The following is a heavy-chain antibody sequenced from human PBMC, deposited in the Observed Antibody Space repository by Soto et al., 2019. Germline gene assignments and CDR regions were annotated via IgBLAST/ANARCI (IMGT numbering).Heavy chain of an antibody. V-gene: IGHV3-23*01. Sequence: EVQLLDSGGGLVQPGGSLRLSCAASGFTFSSYAMSWVRQAPGKGLEWVSAISGSDDSTYYADSVKGRFTISRDNSKNQLYLQLSSLRADDSAVYYCAPMGVWGQGTTVTVSS. J-gene: IGHJ6*02. CDR3: APMGV. CDR1: GFTFSSYA. CDR2: ISGSDDST.